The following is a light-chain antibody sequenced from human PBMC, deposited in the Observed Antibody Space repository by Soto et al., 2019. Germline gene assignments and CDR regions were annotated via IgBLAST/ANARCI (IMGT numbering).Light chain of an antibody. CDR3: SAHGGTNPYV. V-gene: IGLV2-8*01. J-gene: IGLJ1*01. Sequence: QSALTQPPSASGSHGQSVAISCTGTASDIGGYTFVSGYQQHPGKAPKLLIYDVNKRPSGVPDRFSGSKSGNTASLTVSGLQAEDEADYYCSAHGGTNPYVFGTGTQLTVL. CDR2: DVN. CDR1: ASDIGGYTF.